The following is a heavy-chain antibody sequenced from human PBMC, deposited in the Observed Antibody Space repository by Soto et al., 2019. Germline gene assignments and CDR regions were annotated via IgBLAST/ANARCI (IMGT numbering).Heavy chain of an antibody. CDR1: GYTFTSYG. J-gene: IGHJ2*01. CDR3: ARDRRIAVAGWRVWYFDL. Sequence: QVQLVQSGAEVKKPGASVKVSCKASGYTFTSYGISWVRQAPGQGLEWMGWISAYNGNTNYAQKLQGRVTMTTDTSTRTAYMEMRSLRSDDTAVYYCARDRRIAVAGWRVWYFDLWGRGTLVTVSS. D-gene: IGHD6-19*01. CDR2: ISAYNGNT. V-gene: IGHV1-18*01.